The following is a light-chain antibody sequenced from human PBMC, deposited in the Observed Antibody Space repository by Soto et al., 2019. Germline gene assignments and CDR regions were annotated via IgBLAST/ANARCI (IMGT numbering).Light chain of an antibody. Sequence: QSALTQPASVSGSPGQSITISCTGTSSDVGGYKYVSWYRQHPGKAPELMIFEVSNRPSGISNRFSGSKSGNTASLTISGLQAEDEADYYCSSYTSTFTYVFGTGTKVTVL. CDR1: SSDVGGYKY. CDR3: SSYTSTFTYV. CDR2: EVS. J-gene: IGLJ1*01. V-gene: IGLV2-14*01.